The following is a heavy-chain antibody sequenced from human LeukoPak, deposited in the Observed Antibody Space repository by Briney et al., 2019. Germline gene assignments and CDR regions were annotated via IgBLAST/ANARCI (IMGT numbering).Heavy chain of an antibody. CDR2: IIPKFGTA. D-gene: IGHD2-2*02. V-gene: IGHV1-69*01. CDR3: ARDRPGRYCSSSSCYTASPFDP. CDR1: RGTFSNYA. J-gene: IGHJ5*02. Sequence: SVKVSCKASRGTFSNYAISWVRQAPGQGLEWMGGIIPKFGTADYAQKFQGRVTITADEFTSTAYMELSSLRSEDTAVYYCARDRPGRYCSSSSCYTASPFDPWGQGTLVTVSS.